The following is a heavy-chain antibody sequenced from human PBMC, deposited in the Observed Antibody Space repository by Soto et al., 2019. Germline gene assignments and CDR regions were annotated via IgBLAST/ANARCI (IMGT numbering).Heavy chain of an antibody. V-gene: IGHV4-31*03. Sequence: SETLSLTCTVSGGSISSGGYYWSWIRQHPGKGLEWIGYIYYSGSTYYNPSLKSRVTISVDTSKNQFSLKLSPVTAADTAVYYCARFWRGPAAIYYYYGMDVWGQGTTVTVSS. J-gene: IGHJ6*02. D-gene: IGHD2-2*01. CDR3: ARFWRGPAAIYYYYGMDV. CDR1: GGSISSGGYY. CDR2: IYYSGST.